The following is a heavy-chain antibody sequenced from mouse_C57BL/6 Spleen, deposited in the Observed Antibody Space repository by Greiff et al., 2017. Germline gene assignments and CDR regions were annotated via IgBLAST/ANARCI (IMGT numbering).Heavy chain of an antibody. CDR2: IYPGSGNT. Sequence: VKLMESGAELVRPGASVKLSCKASGYTFTDYYINWVKQRPGQGLEWIARIYPGSGNTYYNEKFKGKATLTAEKSSSTAYMQLSSLTSEDSAVYFCARDYGSSCFDYWGQGTTLTVSS. J-gene: IGHJ2*01. V-gene: IGHV1-76*01. CDR1: GYTFTDYY. CDR3: ARDYGSSCFDY. D-gene: IGHD1-1*01.